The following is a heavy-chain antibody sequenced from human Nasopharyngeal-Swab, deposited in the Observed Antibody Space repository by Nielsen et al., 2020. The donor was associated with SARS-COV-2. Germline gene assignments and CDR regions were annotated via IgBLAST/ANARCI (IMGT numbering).Heavy chain of an antibody. CDR2: ISSSSSTI. CDR3: AREHYYDSSGYYLLYYYYYMDV. Sequence: GESLKISCAASGFTFSSYSMNWVRQAPGKGLEWVSYISSSSSTIYYADSVKDRFTISRDNAKNSLYLQMNSLRAEDTAVYYCAREHYYDSSGYYLLYYYYYMDVWGKGTTVTVSS. CDR1: GFTFSSYS. J-gene: IGHJ6*03. V-gene: IGHV3-48*01. D-gene: IGHD3-22*01.